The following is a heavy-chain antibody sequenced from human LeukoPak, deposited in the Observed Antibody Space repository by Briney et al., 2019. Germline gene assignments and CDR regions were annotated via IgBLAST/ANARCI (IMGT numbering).Heavy chain of an antibody. CDR1: GFTFGDYA. CDR3: TLPRVYYYYGMDV. J-gene: IGHJ6*04. V-gene: IGHV3-49*04. Sequence: GGSLRLSCTASGFTFGDYAMRWVRQAAGRGLEWVGFIRSKAYGGTTEYAASVKGRFTISRDDSKSIAYLQMNSLKTEDTAVYYCTLPRVYYYYGMDVWGKGTTVTVSS. CDR2: IRSKAYGGTT.